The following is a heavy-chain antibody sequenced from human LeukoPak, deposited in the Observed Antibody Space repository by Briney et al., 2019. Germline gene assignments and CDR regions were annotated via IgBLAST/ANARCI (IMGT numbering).Heavy chain of an antibody. V-gene: IGHV3-23*01. CDR1: GFTFSSYA. CDR3: AKPSSSWFDY. J-gene: IGHJ5*01. D-gene: IGHD6-13*01. Sequence: PGGSLRLSCAASGFTFSSYAMSWVRQAPGKGLEWVSAISGSDDSTYYADSVKSRFTISRDNSKNTLYLQMNSLRAEDTAVYYCAKPSSSWFDYWGQGTLVTVSS. CDR2: ISGSDDST.